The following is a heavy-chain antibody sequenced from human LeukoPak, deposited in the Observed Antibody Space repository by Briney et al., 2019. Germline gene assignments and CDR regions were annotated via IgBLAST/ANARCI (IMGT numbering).Heavy chain of an antibody. CDR1: GYSFTSYW. D-gene: IGHD6-25*01. CDR2: TYPGGSNP. CDR3: ARLLGGYTYAILDY. Sequence: GESLKISCKCSGYSFTSYWIVWVRQMPEKGLEWMGITYPGGSNPRYSPSFQGQVTISADKSINPAFLQGSSLKAPHTAIYYCARLLGGYTYAILDYWGQGTLVTVSS. J-gene: IGHJ4*02. V-gene: IGHV5-51*01.